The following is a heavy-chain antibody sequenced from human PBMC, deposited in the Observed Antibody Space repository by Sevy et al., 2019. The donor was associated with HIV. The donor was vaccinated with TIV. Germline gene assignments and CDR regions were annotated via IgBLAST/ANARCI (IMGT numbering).Heavy chain of an antibody. CDR2: ISAYNGNT. V-gene: IGHV1-18*01. D-gene: IGHD6-19*01. Sequence: ASVKVSCKTSGYTFTSYGVSWVRQAPGQGLEWMGWISAYNGNTNYAQKFQGRVTMTADTSTSTAYMELTSLKSDDTAVYYCARDEGEQWLWTITGPNWFDPWGQGTLVTVSS. CDR3: ARDEGEQWLWTITGPNWFDP. CDR1: GYTFTSYG. J-gene: IGHJ5*02.